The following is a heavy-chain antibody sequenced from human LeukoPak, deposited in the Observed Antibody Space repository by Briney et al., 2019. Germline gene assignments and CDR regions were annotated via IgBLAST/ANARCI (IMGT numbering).Heavy chain of an antibody. CDR1: GYTFTGYY. J-gene: IGHJ4*02. CDR2: INPNSGGT. CDR3: ASDFQPLGVRLYYFDY. Sequence: ASVKVSCKASGYTFTGYYMHWVRQAPGQGLEWMGLINPNSGGTNYAQKFQGCVTMTRDTSISTAYMELSRLRSDDTAVYYCASDFQPLGVRLYYFDYWGQGTLVTVSS. V-gene: IGHV1-2*04. D-gene: IGHD3-16*01.